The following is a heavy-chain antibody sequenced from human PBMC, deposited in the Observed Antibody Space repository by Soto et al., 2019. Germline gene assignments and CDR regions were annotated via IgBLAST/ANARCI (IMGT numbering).Heavy chain of an antibody. CDR2: ISAYNGNP. Sequence: ASVKISCKASGYKFTGYGIGWVRQAPGQGLEWMGWISAYNGNPSYAQKFQGRVTMTTDTSTSTAYMELRRLRADDTAVYFCAIVSRVTVKYSCFDYWGEGTLVTVSS. CDR3: AIVSRVTVKYSCFDY. D-gene: IGHD2-15*01. V-gene: IGHV1-18*01. J-gene: IGHJ4*02. CDR1: GYKFTGYG.